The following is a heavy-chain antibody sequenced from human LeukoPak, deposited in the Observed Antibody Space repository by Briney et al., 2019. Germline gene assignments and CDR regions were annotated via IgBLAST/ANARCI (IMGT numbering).Heavy chain of an antibody. CDR1: GFTFDDYG. Sequence: PGGSLRLSCAASGFTFDDYGMSWVRQAPGKGLEWVSGINWNGGSTGYADSVKGRFTICRDNAKNSLYLQMNSLRAEDTALYHCARVYYYGSGRSWFDPWGQGTLVTVSS. J-gene: IGHJ5*02. V-gene: IGHV3-20*01. D-gene: IGHD3-10*01. CDR2: INWNGGST. CDR3: ARVYYYGSGRSWFDP.